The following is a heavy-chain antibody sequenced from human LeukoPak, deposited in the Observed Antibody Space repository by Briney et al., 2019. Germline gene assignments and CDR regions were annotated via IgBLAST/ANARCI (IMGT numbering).Heavy chain of an antibody. CDR3: ARASPGIAAALGH. J-gene: IGHJ1*01. D-gene: IGHD6-13*01. Sequence: ASVKASCKASGYTFTSYATHWVRQAPGQRLEWMGWINAGNGNTKYSQKFQGRVTITRDTSASTAYMELSSLRSEDTAVYYCARASPGIAAALGHWGQGTLVTVSS. V-gene: IGHV1-3*01. CDR1: GYTFTSYA. CDR2: INAGNGNT.